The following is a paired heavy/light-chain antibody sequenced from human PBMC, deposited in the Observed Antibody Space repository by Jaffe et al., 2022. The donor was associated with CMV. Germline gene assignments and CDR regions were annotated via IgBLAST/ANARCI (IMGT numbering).Light chain of an antibody. J-gene: IGKJ2*01. Sequence: EIVMTQSPLSLPVSPGEPASFSCRSSQSLLDSNGYDYLDWYLQKPGQSPQVLIYWSSTRASGVPDRFSGSGSGTDFTLKISRVEAEDVGVYFCMQTLQTPYTFGQGTKLEIK. CDR3: MQTLQTPYT. CDR2: WSS. CDR1: QSLLDSNGYDY. V-gene: IGKV2-28*01.
Heavy chain of an antibody. CDR2: TFYKSKWFN. D-gene: IGHD1-26*01. J-gene: IGHJ4*02. Sequence: QVQLQQSGPGLVKPSQTLSLTCAISGDSVSSNSAAWNWIRQSPSRGLEWLGRTFYKSKWFNDYAVSVKSRITINPDTSKNQFSLQVTSVTPDDTALYYCARWDSAKKTLDSWGQGTLVTVSS. CDR1: GDSVSSNSAA. CDR3: ARWDSAKKTLDS. V-gene: IGHV6-1*01.